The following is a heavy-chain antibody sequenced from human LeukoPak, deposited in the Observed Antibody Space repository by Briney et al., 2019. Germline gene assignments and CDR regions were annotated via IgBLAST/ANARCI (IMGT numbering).Heavy chain of an antibody. CDR3: AKSTTVTSQQRGYFDY. V-gene: IGHV3-30*18. CDR2: ISYDGSNK. Sequence: PGRSLRLSCAASGFTFSSYAVHWVRQAPGRGLEWVAVISYDGSNKYFADSVKGRFTISRDNPKNTLYLQMNSLRAEDTAVYYCAKSTTVTSQQRGYFDYWGQGTLVTVSS. J-gene: IGHJ4*02. D-gene: IGHD4-11*01. CDR1: GFTFSSYA.